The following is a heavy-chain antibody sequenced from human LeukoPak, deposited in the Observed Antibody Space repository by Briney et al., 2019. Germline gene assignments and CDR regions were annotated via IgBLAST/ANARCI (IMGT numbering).Heavy chain of an antibody. Sequence: GGSLRLSRAASGYTLSAYYMACVRQAPGRGREVVSGSSGTGFSTHYADSVKGRFTISRDASKNILYLQMDSLRAEDTALYYCARDGYNWIPFDAWGQGTPVTVSS. CDR1: GYTLSAYY. V-gene: IGHV3-23*01. CDR2: SSGTGFST. J-gene: IGHJ4*02. D-gene: IGHD1-20*01. CDR3: ARDGYNWIPFDA.